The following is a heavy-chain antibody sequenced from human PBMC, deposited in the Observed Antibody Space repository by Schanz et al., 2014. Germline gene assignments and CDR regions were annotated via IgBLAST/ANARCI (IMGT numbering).Heavy chain of an antibody. V-gene: IGHV3-66*03. CDR2: MYINSGST. D-gene: IGHD5-18*01. CDR3: AKDEGYNYGYIFDY. CDR1: GFTVNTNY. Sequence: EVQLVESGGGLIQPGGSLRLSCAVSGFTVNTNYMSWVRQAPGKGLEWISSMYINSGSTQYADSVKGRFIISRDSSRETMFLQMNTLRPDDTAVYYCAKDEGYNYGYIFDYWGQGTLVTVSS. J-gene: IGHJ4*02.